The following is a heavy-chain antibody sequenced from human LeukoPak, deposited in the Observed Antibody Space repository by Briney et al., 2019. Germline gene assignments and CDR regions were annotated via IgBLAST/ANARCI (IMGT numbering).Heavy chain of an antibody. J-gene: IGHJ4*02. CDR3: ARDFKYCTNGVCYFFDY. V-gene: IGHV3-7*01. Sequence: GGSLRLSCAASGFAFSNYWMTWVRQAPGMGLELVANIRQDGSENYSVDCVKGRFTISRDNAKNSLYLQMNSLRAEDTAVYYCARDFKYCTNGVCYFFDYWGQGTLVTVSS. CDR2: IRQDGSEN. CDR1: GFAFSNYW. D-gene: IGHD2-8*01.